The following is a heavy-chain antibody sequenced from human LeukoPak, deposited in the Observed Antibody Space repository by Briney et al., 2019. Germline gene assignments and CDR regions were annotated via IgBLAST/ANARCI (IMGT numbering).Heavy chain of an antibody. CDR2: IDTSGNT. CDR3: ARVRSKDVWRSYGTYYYYYYMDV. Sequence: SETLSLTCTASGGSISSYYWSWTRQPAGKGLEWIGRIDTSGNTNYNPSLKSRVTVSVDTSKNQFSLKLSSVTAADTAVYYCARVRSKDVWRSYGTYYYYYYMDVWGKGTTVTISS. J-gene: IGHJ6*03. V-gene: IGHV4-4*07. D-gene: IGHD3-16*01. CDR1: GGSISSYY.